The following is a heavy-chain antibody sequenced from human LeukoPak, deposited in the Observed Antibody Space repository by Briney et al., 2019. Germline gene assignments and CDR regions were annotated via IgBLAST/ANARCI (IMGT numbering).Heavy chain of an antibody. V-gene: IGHV1-2*02. J-gene: IGHJ4*02. CDR3: ARDGHYDFWSGYSDY. CDR2: INPNSGGT. D-gene: IGHD3-3*01. CDR1: GYTFTGYY. Sequence: ASVKVSCKASGYTFTGYYMHWVRQATGQGLEWMGWINPNSGGTNYAQKFQGRVTMTRDTSISTAYMELSRLRSDDTAVYYCARDGHYDFWSGYSDYWGQGTLVTVSS.